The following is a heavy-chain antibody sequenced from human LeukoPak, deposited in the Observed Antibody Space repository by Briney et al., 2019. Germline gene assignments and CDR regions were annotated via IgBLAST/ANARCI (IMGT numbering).Heavy chain of an antibody. D-gene: IGHD3-3*01. CDR3: AREILTYYDFWSGPEY. CDR2: IKQDGSEK. V-gene: IGHV3-7*01. CDR1: GFTFSSYW. Sequence: GGSLRLSCAASGFTFSSYWMSWVRQAPGKGLEWVANIKQDGSEKYYVDSVKGRFTISRDNSKNTLYLQMNSLRAEDTAVYYCAREILTYYDFWSGPEYWGQGTLVTVSS. J-gene: IGHJ4*02.